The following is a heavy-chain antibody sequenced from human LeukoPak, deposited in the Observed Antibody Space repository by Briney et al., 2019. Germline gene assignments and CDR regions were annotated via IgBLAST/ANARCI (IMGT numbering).Heavy chain of an antibody. V-gene: IGHV3-30*18. Sequence: GGSLRLSCAASGFTFSSYGMHWVRQAPGKGLEWVAVISYDGSNKYYADSVKGRFTISRDNSKNTLYLQMNSLRAEDTAVYYCAKPPEMATIMGYFDYWGQGTLVTVSS. CDR1: GFTFSSYG. CDR2: ISYDGSNK. D-gene: IGHD5-24*01. CDR3: AKPPEMATIMGYFDY. J-gene: IGHJ4*02.